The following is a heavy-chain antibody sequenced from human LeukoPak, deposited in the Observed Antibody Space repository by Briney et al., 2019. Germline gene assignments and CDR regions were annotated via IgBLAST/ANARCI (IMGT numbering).Heavy chain of an antibody. CDR1: GGSISSYY. CDR3: VRGPYGSGISNWFDP. J-gene: IGHJ5*02. CDR2: IYYSGST. D-gene: IGHD3-10*01. V-gene: IGHV4-59*01. Sequence: KPSETLSLTCTVSGGSISSYYWSWIRQPPGKGLEWIGYIYYSGSTNYNPSLKSRVTVSVDTSKNQFSLKLTSVTAADTAVYYCVRGPYGSGISNWFDPWGQGTLVIVSS.